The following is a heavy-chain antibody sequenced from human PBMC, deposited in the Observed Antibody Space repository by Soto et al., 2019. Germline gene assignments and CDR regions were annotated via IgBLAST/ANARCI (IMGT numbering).Heavy chain of an antibody. CDR2: IASSGGNT. Sequence: EVQLLESGGGLVQPGGSLRLSCAASGFTFSSSAMSWVRQAPGKGLEWVSTIASSGGNTDYVDSVKGRFTLSRDNSKNTVTLKRNRLRAEDTAIYYGAKSYRTRFTATPSFDCWGQGTLVTVSS. CDR3: AKSYRTRFTATPSFDC. J-gene: IGHJ4*02. CDR1: GFTFSSSA. D-gene: IGHD2-15*01. V-gene: IGHV3-23*01.